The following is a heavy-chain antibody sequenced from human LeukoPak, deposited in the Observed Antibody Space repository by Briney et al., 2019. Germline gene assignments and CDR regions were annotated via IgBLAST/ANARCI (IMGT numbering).Heavy chain of an antibody. D-gene: IGHD5/OR15-5a*01. Sequence: GGSLRLSCTASGFTFGDYVMSWVRQAPGKGLEWVGFIRSKAYGGTTKNAASVKGRFTISRDDSKSIAYLQMNSLETEDTAVYYCTCFSGCVYWFDPWGQGTLVTVSS. J-gene: IGHJ5*02. V-gene: IGHV3-49*04. CDR1: GFTFGDYV. CDR2: IRSKAYGGTT. CDR3: TCFSGCVYWFDP.